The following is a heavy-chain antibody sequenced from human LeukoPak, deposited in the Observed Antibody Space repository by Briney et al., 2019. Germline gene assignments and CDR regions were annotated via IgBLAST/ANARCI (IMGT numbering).Heavy chain of an antibody. CDR1: GGSISSSSYY. V-gene: IGHV4-39*07. J-gene: IGHJ4*02. D-gene: IGHD2-15*01. CDR3: ARRNGGMGGYFD. CDR2: IYYSGST. Sequence: SETLSLTCTVSGGSISSSSYYWGWIRQPPGKGLEWIGSIYYSGSTYYNPSLKSRVTISVDTSKNQFSLKLSSVTAADTAVYYCARRNGGMGGYFDWGQGTLVTVSS.